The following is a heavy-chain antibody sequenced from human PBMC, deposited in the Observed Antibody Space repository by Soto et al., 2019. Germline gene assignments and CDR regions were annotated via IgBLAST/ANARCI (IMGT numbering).Heavy chain of an antibody. CDR3: ARDYDYIWGSYRYQAFGI. Sequence: GGSLRLSCAASGFTFSSYGMHWVRQAPGKGLEWVAVIWYDGSNKYYADSVKGRFTISRDNSKNTLYLQMNSLRAEDTAVYYCARDYDYIWGSYRYQAFGIWGQGTMVTVSS. CDR1: GFTFSSYG. CDR2: IWYDGSNK. D-gene: IGHD3-16*02. V-gene: IGHV3-33*01. J-gene: IGHJ3*02.